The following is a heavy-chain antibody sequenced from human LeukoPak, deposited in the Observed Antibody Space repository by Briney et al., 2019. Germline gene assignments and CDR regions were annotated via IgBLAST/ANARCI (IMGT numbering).Heavy chain of an antibody. Sequence: GGSLRLSCAPSGFTFSRYWMIWVRQPPGKGLEWVASIKDDGRQKYYLDSVKGRFSVSRDNAKNSLYLQMNSLRAEDTAVYYCATLAVASPFDYWGQGALVTVSS. CDR2: IKDDGRQK. CDR3: ATLAVASPFDY. V-gene: IGHV3-7*01. CDR1: GFTFSRYW. D-gene: IGHD6-19*01. J-gene: IGHJ4*02.